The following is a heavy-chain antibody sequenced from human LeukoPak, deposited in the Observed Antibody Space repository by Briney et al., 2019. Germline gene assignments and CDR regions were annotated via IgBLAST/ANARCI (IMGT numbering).Heavy chain of an antibody. CDR2: IWYDGSNK. J-gene: IGHJ4*02. CDR1: GFTFSSYG. Sequence: PGRSLRLSCAASGFTFSSYGMHWVRQAPGKGLEWVAVIWYDGSNKYYADSVKGRFTISRDNSKNTLYLQMNSLRTDDAAVYYCAKSKSPYPMDYIFDFWGQGTRVTVSS. CDR3: AKSKSPYPMDYIFDF. D-gene: IGHD4-11*01. V-gene: IGHV3-33*06.